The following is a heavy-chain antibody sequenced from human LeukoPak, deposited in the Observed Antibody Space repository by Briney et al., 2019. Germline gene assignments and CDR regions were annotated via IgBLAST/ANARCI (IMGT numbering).Heavy chain of an antibody. CDR2: IYPGGST. CDR3: ARAGGDDYGDYGSFDS. D-gene: IGHD4-17*01. V-gene: IGHV4-30-2*01. Sequence: WVRQMPGKGLEWMGIIYPGGSTYYNPSLKSRVTISVDRSKNQFSLKLSSVTAADTAVYYCARAGGDDYGDYGSFDSWGQGTLVTVSS. J-gene: IGHJ4*02.